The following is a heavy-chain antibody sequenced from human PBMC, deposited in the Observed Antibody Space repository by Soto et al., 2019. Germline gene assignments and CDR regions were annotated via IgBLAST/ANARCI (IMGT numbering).Heavy chain of an antibody. D-gene: IGHD6-13*01. CDR1: GYTFTHYY. J-gene: IGHJ4*02. V-gene: IGHV1-46*01. Sequence: QVQLVQSGAEVKKPGASVKVSCRTSGYTFTHYYIHWVRQAPGQGVEWLGIINPASGSTNYEQKFQGIFTLTMDTSTTTVYMERSGLRAEDTAIFYCARDLAAGDHWGQGTLVTVSS. CDR2: INPASGST. CDR3: ARDLAAGDH.